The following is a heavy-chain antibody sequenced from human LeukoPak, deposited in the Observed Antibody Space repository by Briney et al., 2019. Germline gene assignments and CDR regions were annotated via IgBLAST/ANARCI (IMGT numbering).Heavy chain of an antibody. CDR3: ARGVVRYTCAL. J-gene: IGHJ4*02. CDR1: GGSISSYY. V-gene: IGHV4-59*01. CDR2: IYYSGST. Sequence: SETLSLTRPVSGGSISSYYWSWIRQPPGKGLEWIGYIYYSGSTNYNPSLKSRITISVDTSKNQFSLKLSSVTAADTAVYYCARGVVRYTCALWGQGTLVTVSS. D-gene: IGHD3-9*01.